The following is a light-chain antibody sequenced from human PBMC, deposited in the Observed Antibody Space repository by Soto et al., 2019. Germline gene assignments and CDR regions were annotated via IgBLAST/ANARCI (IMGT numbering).Light chain of an antibody. J-gene: IGLJ2*01. V-gene: IGLV1-44*01. Sequence: QSVLTQPPSASGTPGQRVTISCSGSSSNIGSNSVNWFQQLPGTAPKLLIYITSQRPSGVPDRFSGSKSGTSASLAISGLQSEDESDYYCAAWDDSLNGVLFGGGTKVTVL. CDR1: SSNIGSNS. CDR3: AAWDDSLNGVL. CDR2: ITS.